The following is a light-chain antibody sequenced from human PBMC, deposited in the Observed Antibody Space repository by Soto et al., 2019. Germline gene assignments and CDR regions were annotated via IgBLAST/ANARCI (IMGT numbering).Light chain of an antibody. CDR1: SGSIANNY. J-gene: IGLJ3*02. Sequence: NFMLTQPHSVSESPGKTLSISCTRSSGSIANNYVQWYQQRPGSAPTTVIYENNQRLSGVPDRFSGSTDGSSNSASLTISGLQTEDEADYYCQSYDSTNYWVFGGGTKLTVL. CDR2: ENN. V-gene: IGLV6-57*04. CDR3: QSYDSTNYWV.